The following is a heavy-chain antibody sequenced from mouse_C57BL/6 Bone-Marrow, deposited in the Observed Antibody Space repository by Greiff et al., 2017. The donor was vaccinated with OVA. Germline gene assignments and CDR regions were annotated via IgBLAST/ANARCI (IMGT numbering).Heavy chain of an antibody. CDR3: ATYYYGSSYGDY. Sequence: EVQLQQSGAELVRPGASVKLSCTASGFNIKDYYMHWVKQRPEQGLEWIGRIDPEDGDTDYAPKFQGKATMTADTSSNTAYLQLSSLTSEDTAVYYGATYYYGSSYGDYWGQGTTLTVSS. V-gene: IGHV14-1*01. CDR1: GFNIKDYY. J-gene: IGHJ2*01. CDR2: IDPEDGDT. D-gene: IGHD1-1*01.